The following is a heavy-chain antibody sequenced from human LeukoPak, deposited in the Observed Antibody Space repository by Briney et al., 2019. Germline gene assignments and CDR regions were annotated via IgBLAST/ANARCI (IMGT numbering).Heavy chain of an antibody. Sequence: PGGSLRLSCAASRFTFSSYTMSWVRQAPGKVLEWVSTISGSGGSTYYLDSLKGRFTISRDNSKNTLDLQMNSLRAEDTAVYYCAKWSGTYYGYFDYWGQGNLVTVSS. V-gene: IGHV3-23*01. CDR1: RFTFSSYT. J-gene: IGHJ4*02. D-gene: IGHD1-26*01. CDR3: AKWSGTYYGYFDY. CDR2: ISGSGGST.